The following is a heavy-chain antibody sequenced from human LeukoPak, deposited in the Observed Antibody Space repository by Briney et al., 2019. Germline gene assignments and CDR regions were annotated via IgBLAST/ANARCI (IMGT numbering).Heavy chain of an antibody. D-gene: IGHD3-3*01. CDR2: VYSSGIT. CDR3: ARGGNIFWSGYYDYFDS. V-gene: IGHV4-4*07. Sequence: SETLSLTCTVSGGSISSYYWSWIRQPAGKGLEWIGRVYSSGITIYNPSLKSRVTMSIDASKNLLSLKVTSVRAADTAVYYCARGGNIFWSGYYDYFDSWGQGTLVIVSS. J-gene: IGHJ4*02. CDR1: GGSISSYY.